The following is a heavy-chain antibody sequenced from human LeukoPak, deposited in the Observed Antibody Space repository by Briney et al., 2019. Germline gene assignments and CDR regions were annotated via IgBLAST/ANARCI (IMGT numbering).Heavy chain of an antibody. CDR3: ARGGTRTYYYYMDV. Sequence: GSLRLSCAASGFTFSSYEMNWVRQAPGKGLEWVSYISTSGSTIYYADSVKGRFTISRDNAKNSLYLQMNSLRGEDTALYYCARGGTRTYYYYMDVWGKGTTVTISS. CDR1: GFTFSSYE. V-gene: IGHV3-48*03. D-gene: IGHD1-7*01. J-gene: IGHJ6*03. CDR2: ISTSGSTI.